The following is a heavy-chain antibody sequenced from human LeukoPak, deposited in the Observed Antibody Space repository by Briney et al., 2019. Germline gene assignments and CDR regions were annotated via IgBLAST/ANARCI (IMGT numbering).Heavy chain of an antibody. V-gene: IGHV4-34*01. J-gene: IGHJ4*02. D-gene: IGHD3-3*01. CDR3: ARVEATIFGVVTDY. Sequence: SETLSLTCAVYGGSFSGYYWSWIRQPPGKGLEWIGEINHSGSTNYNPSLKSRVTISLDTSKNQLSLKLSSVSAAGTAVYYCARVEATIFGVVTDYWGQGTLVTVSS. CDR1: GGSFSGYY. CDR2: INHSGST.